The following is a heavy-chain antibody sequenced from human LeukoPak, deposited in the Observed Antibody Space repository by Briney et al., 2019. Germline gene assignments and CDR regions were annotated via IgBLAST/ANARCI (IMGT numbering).Heavy chain of an antibody. CDR3: ARGGSNTYYDFWSGSQIFDY. CDR2: MNPNRGDT. CDR1: GYTFTSYD. V-gene: IGHV1-8*01. D-gene: IGHD3-3*01. J-gene: IGHJ4*02. Sequence: ASVKVSCKASGYTFTSYDIHWVRQATGQGLEWMGRMNPNRGDTDYAQKFQGRVTITRNTSISTAYMELSSLRSEDTAVYYCARGGSNTYYDFWSGSQIFDYWGQGTLVTVSS.